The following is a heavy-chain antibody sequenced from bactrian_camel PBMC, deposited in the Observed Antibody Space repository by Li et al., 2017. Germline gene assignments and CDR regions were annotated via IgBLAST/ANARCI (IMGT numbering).Heavy chain of an antibody. Sequence: VQLVESGGGLVQPGGSLRLSCAASGFTFSSYGMSWVRQAPGKGLEWVASIYPGDGSVLSVDSVKGRFTISRDNAKRTVYLQMNSLKPEDAAMYYCAAVRRGSGCRSCRPGDAPFSYYDQGTQVTV. V-gene: IGHV3S10*01. CDR1: GFTFSSYG. J-gene: IGHJ4*01. D-gene: IGHD2*01. CDR2: IYPGDGSV.